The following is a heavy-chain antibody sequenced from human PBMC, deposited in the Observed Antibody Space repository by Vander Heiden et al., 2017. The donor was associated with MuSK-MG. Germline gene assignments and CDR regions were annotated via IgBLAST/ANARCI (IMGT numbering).Heavy chain of an antibody. V-gene: IGHV3-23*01. D-gene: IGHD3-22*01. CDR3: AKHVVVVIAKQKGYFDY. Sequence: EVQLLESGGGLVQPGGSLRLSCAASGFTLRSYAMSWARQAPGKGLEWVSTISGSGDTTYYADSVKGRFTISRDNSKNTLYLQMNSLRAEDTAVYYCAKHVVVVIAKQKGYFDYWGQGTLVTVSS. J-gene: IGHJ4*02. CDR1: GFTLRSYA. CDR2: ISGSGDTT.